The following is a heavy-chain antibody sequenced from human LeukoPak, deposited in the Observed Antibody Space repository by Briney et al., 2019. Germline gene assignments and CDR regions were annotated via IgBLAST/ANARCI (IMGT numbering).Heavy chain of an antibody. D-gene: IGHD3-22*01. Sequence: PGGSLRLSCAASGFTFSSYAMHWVRQAPGKGLEWVAVISYDGSNKYYADSVKGRVTISRDNYKNTLFLQMNSLRAEDTAIYYCAKDSYDSSGSRYDYWGQGTLVTVSS. V-gene: IGHV3-30-3*01. CDR2: ISYDGSNK. CDR1: GFTFSSYA. CDR3: AKDSYDSSGSRYDY. J-gene: IGHJ4*02.